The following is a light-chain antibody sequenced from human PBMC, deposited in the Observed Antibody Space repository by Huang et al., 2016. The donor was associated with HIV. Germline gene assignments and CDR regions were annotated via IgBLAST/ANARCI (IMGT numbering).Light chain of an antibody. V-gene: IGKV1-33*01. CDR2: HAS. Sequence: DIQMTQSPSSLSASVGDRVTITCQASQDIGKYLNWYQQRPVPAPKFLFSHASSLATGVSSRFSVNGSGTNFNFIINSLQPEDTATYYCQQYDNLYTFGQGTKLEIK. CDR1: QDIGKY. J-gene: IGKJ2*01. CDR3: QQYDNLYT.